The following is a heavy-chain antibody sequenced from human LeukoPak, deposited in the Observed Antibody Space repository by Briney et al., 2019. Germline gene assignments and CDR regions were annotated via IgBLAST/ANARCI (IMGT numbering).Heavy chain of an antibody. J-gene: IGHJ4*02. CDR1: GGSISSGSYY. V-gene: IGHV4-61*02. Sequence: PSETLSPTCTVSGGSISSGSYYWSWIRQPAGKGLEWIGRIYTSGSTNYNPSLKSRVTISVDTSKNQFSLKLSSVTAADTAVYYCARPRYDSSGYDLQEFDYWGQGTLVTVSS. CDR2: IYTSGST. CDR3: ARPRYDSSGYDLQEFDY. D-gene: IGHD3-22*01.